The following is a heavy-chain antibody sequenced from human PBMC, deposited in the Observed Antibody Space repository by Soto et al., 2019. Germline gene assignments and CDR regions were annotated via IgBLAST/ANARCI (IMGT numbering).Heavy chain of an antibody. J-gene: IGHJ3*02. D-gene: IGHD3-22*01. V-gene: IGHV1-69*13. CDR2: FIPIFGTA. Sequence: GASVKVSCKASGGTFSSYAISWVRQAPGQGLEWMGGFIPIFGTANYAQKFQGRVTITADESTSTAYMELSSLRSEDTAVYYCARFRTYYYDSSGYYYENHDAFDIWGQGTMVTVSS. CDR1: GGTFSSYA. CDR3: ARFRTYYYDSSGYYYENHDAFDI.